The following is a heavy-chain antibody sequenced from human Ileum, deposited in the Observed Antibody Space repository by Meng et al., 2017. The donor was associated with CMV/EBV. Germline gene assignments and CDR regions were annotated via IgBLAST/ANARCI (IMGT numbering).Heavy chain of an antibody. CDR1: GFTFNTYE. D-gene: IGHD3-22*01. Sequence: SLKISCAASGFTFNTYEMNWVRQAPGKGLEWVSYIGTSGTTIWYADSVRGRFTISRDNAKNTLYLQMDSLRAEDTAVYYCARDKSARDSSAYDYWGQGTLVTVSS. CDR3: ARDKSARDSSAYDY. J-gene: IGHJ4*02. CDR2: IGTSGTTI. V-gene: IGHV3-48*03.